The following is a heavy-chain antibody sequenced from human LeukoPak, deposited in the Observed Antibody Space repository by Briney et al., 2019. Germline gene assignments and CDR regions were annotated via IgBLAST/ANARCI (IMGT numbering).Heavy chain of an antibody. CDR2: ISSRAFII. CDR1: GFTFSDYY. V-gene: IGHV3-11*04. CDR3: ARARDGYNSGGYYMDV. Sequence: NAGGSLRLSCAASGFTFSDYYMTWVRQTPGKGLEWVSYISSRAFIIKYADSVKGRFTISRDNAKDLMFLQMDSLRADDTAVYYCARARDGYNSGGYYMDVWGKGTTVTVSS. D-gene: IGHD5-24*01. J-gene: IGHJ6*03.